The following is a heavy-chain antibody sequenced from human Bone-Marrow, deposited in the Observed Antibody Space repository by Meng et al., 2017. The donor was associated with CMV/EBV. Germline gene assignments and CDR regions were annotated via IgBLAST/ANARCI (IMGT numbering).Heavy chain of an antibody. CDR2: IKQDGSEK. CDR1: GFTFSSYW. Sequence: GESLKISCAASGFTFSSYWMSWVRQAPGKGLEWVANIKQDGSEKYYVDSVKGRFTISRDNAKNSLYLQMNSLRAEDTAVYYCARAWELLLFDYWGQGTLVTFSS. CDR3: ARAWELLLFDY. D-gene: IGHD1-26*01. V-gene: IGHV3-7*01. J-gene: IGHJ4*02.